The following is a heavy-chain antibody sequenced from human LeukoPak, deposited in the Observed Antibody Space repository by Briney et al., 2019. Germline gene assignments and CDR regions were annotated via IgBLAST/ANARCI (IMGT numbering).Heavy chain of an antibody. Sequence: PSETLSLTCTVSGGSISSGGYYWSWIRQHPGKGLEWIGYIYYSGSTYYNPSLKSRVTISVDTSKNQFSLKLSSVTAADTAVYYCARVARYDFWSGYYGSGPGYWGPGTLVSVSS. CDR2: IYYSGST. J-gene: IGHJ4*01. CDR3: ARVARYDFWSGYYGSGPGY. CDR1: GGSISSGGYY. V-gene: IGHV4-31*03. D-gene: IGHD3-3*01.